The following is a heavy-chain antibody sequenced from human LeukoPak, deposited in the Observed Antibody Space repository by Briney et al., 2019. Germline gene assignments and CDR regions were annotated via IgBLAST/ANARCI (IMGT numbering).Heavy chain of an antibody. V-gene: IGHV3-23*01. Sequence: GGSLRLSCAASGFTFSNYATSWVRQAPGRGLEWVSVISGSGSSTYYADSVKGRFTISRDNSMHTLYLQMNSLRAEDTAVYYCAKDLRGCSSTSCYGWFDPWGQGTLVTVSS. CDR3: AKDLRGCSSTSCYGWFDP. CDR2: ISGSGSST. D-gene: IGHD2-2*01. CDR1: GFTFSNYA. J-gene: IGHJ5*02.